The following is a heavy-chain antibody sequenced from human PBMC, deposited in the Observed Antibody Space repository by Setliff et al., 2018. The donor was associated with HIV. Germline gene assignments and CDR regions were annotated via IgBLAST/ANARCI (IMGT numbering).Heavy chain of an antibody. CDR2: IKRKIDGETT. Sequence: PGGSLRLSCAASDFTFSEVWMHWVRQGPGKGLEWVGRIKRKIDGETTDYAAPVKGRFIISRDDSKNTLYLEMSSLKTEDTAVYYCATGDCSGGSCHAYDIWGQGTRVTVSS. CDR1: DFTFSEVW. CDR3: ATGDCSGGSCHAYDI. D-gene: IGHD2-15*01. J-gene: IGHJ3*02. V-gene: IGHV3-15*07.